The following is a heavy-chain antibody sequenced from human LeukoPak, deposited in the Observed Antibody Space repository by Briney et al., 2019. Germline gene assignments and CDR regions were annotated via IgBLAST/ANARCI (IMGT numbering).Heavy chain of an antibody. Sequence: EASVKVSCKASGYTFTSYAMHWVRQAPGQRLEWMGWINAGNGNTKYSQEFQGRVTITRDTSASTAYMELSSLRSEDMAVYYCARDNDSRDPPHFDYWGQGTLVTVSS. CDR2: INAGNGNT. CDR3: ARDNDSRDPPHFDY. V-gene: IGHV1-3*03. CDR1: GYTFTSYA. D-gene: IGHD3-16*01. J-gene: IGHJ4*02.